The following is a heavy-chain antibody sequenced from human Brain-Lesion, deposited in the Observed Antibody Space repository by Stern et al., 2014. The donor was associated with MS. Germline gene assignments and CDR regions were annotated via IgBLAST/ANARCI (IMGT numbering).Heavy chain of an antibody. CDR3: ARGESSRYYYYFDY. J-gene: IGHJ4*02. D-gene: IGHD3-22*01. CDR2: IYYIGST. V-gene: IGHV4-30-4*01. Sequence: DQLVESGPGLVKPSQTLSLTCNVSGDSISSGDNYWSWIRQSPGKGLEWIGYIYYIGSTFYNPSLKSRVTISVDPSQTQFSLRLSSVTAADTAVYYCARGESSRYYYYFDYWGQGTLSPSPQ. CDR1: GDSISSGDNY.